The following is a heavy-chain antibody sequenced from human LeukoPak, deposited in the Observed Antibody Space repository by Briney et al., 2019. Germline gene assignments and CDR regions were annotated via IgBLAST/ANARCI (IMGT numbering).Heavy chain of an antibody. D-gene: IGHD3-22*01. CDR1: GFTFSSYG. CDR2: IWYDGSNK. CDR3: ARALLRADYYDSSGPLGY. J-gene: IGHJ4*02. Sequence: GGSLRLSCAASGFTFSSYGMHWVRQAPGKGLEWVAVIWYDGSNKYYADSVKGRFTISRDNSKNTLYLQMNSLRAEDTAVYYCARALLRADYYDSSGPLGYWGQGTLVTVSS. V-gene: IGHV3-33*01.